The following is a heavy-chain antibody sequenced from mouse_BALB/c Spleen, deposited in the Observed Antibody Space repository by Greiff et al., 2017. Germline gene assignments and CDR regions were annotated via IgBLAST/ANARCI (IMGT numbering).Heavy chain of an antibody. V-gene: IGHV1-69*02. J-gene: IGHJ3*01. CDR2: IDPSDSYT. CDR3: AREYDGFAY. CDR1: GYTFTSYW. Sequence: QVQLKQPGAELVKPGASVKLSCKASGYTFTSYWMHWVKQRPGQGLEWIGEIDPSDSYTNYNQKFKGKATLTVDKSSSTAYMQLSSLTSEDSAVYYCAREYDGFAYWGQGTLVTVSA. D-gene: IGHD2-14*01.